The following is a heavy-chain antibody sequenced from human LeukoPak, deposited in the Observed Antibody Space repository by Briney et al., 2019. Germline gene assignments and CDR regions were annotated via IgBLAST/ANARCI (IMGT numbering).Heavy chain of an antibody. J-gene: IGHJ6*02. CDR2: INHSGST. CDR3: ARGPYSSSWYSPYYYGMDV. D-gene: IGHD6-13*01. Sequence: SETLSLTCAVYGGSFSGYYWSWIRQPPGKGLEWIGEINHSGSTNYNPSFKSRLTISVDTSKNQFSLKLSSVTAADTAVYYCARGPYSSSWYSPYYYGMDVWGQGTTVTVSS. CDR1: GGSFSGYY. V-gene: IGHV4-34*01.